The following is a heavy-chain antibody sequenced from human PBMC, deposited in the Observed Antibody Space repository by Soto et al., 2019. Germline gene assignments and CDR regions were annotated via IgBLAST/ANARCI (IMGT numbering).Heavy chain of an antibody. D-gene: IGHD2-15*01. V-gene: IGHV4-31*11. Sequence: VQLQESGPGLVKPSQTLSLSCDVSDESVTSPGNYWNWIRQRPDTGLEWIGYISSGGSPFYNPSLKSRVSISLDTSKNVISLTLRSLTAADMAIYYCTLNHCAGGGCYDRDYWGRGTRVTVSS. J-gene: IGHJ1*01. CDR2: ISSGGSP. CDR1: DESVTSPGNY. CDR3: TLNHCAGGGCYDRDY.